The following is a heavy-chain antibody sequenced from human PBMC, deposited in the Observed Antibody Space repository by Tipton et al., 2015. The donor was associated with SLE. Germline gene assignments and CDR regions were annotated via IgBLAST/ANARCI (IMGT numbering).Heavy chain of an antibody. Sequence: TLSLTCTVSGVSITSGTYYWSWIRQPAGKGLEWIAYISHSGSSDYNPSPQSRVTIPGDTSKSHFSLNLNSVTAADTAVYYCARDHSSNWGKTNMDVWGKGTTVTVSS. CDR3: ARDHSSNWGKTNMDV. D-gene: IGHD6-13*01. J-gene: IGHJ6*03. CDR1: GVSITSGTYY. V-gene: IGHV4-61*10. CDR2: ISHSGSS.